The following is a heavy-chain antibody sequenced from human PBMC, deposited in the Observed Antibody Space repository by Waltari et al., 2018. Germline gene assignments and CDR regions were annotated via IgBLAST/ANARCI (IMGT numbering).Heavy chain of an antibody. V-gene: IGHV4-34*01. D-gene: IGHD3-22*01. Sequence: QVQLQLWGAGLLKPSETLSLTCAAYGGSFSYYYWTWIRHPPAMALEWIGEIKHTGNTNYNPSLKGRVTLSIDTSKSQISLNLRSVTAADTAVYYCARPLPVGGYYWDLWAQGTLVTVSS. J-gene: IGHJ5*02. CDR2: IKHTGNT. CDR3: ARPLPVGGYYWDL. CDR1: GGSFSYYY.